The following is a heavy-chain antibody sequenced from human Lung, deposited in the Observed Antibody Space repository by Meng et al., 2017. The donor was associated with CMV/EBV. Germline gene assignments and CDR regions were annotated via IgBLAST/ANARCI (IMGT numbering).Heavy chain of an antibody. CDR1: GLPLSTNGGG. D-gene: IGHD3-22*01. CDR3: AHKPLSPSVYDI. CDR2: IYWNDDK. V-gene: IGHV2-5*01. Sequence: GPTLAKPTQIFTLTCPFPGLPLSTNGGGVRWSRQPPGTALEWLALIYWNDDKRYSPSLRTRLTISKDTSKNQVVLRMTNLDPVDTATYFCAHKPLSPSVYDIWGQGTRVTVSS. J-gene: IGHJ3*02.